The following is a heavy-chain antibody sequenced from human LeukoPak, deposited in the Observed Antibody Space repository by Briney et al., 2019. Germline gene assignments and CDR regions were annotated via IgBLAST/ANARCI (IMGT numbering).Heavy chain of an antibody. D-gene: IGHD3-3*01. CDR1: GFTFSSYG. J-gene: IGHJ4*02. Sequence: GGSVRLSCAASGFTFSSYGMHWVRQAPGKGLGWVAFIRYDGSNKYYADSVKGRFTISRDNSKNTLYLQMNSLRAEDTAVYYCAKGPETYYDFWGGYRGSDYWGQGTLVTVSS. V-gene: IGHV3-30*02. CDR3: AKGPETYYDFWGGYRGSDY. CDR2: IRYDGSNK.